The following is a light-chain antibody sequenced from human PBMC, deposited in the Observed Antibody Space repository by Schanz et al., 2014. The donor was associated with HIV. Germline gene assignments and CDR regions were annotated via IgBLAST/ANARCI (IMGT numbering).Light chain of an antibody. V-gene: IGKV4-1*01. CDR1: QSVLYSSNNENY. CDR3: QQRSNWPPA. CDR2: WAS. J-gene: IGKJ5*01. Sequence: DIVMTQSPDSLAVSLGERATINCKSSQSVLYSSNNENYLAWYQQKPGQPPKLLIYWASTRESGVPDRISGSGSGTDFTLTISSLQAEDVAVYYCQQRSNWPPAFGQGTRLEIK.